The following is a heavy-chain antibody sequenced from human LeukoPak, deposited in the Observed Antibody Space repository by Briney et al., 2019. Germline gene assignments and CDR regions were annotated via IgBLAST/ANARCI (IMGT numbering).Heavy chain of an antibody. CDR1: GFTFSSCG. V-gene: IGHV3-23*01. Sequence: GGSLRLSCAASGFTFSSCGMSWVRQAPGKGLEWVSALSDSGGSTFYADSVKGRFTISRDNSKNTLYLQINRLRAEDTAVYYCAKGGAVSSKSITMIRGTRRYYYYMDVWGKGTTVTISS. CDR3: AKGGAVSSKSITMIRGTRRYYYYMDV. D-gene: IGHD3-10*01. J-gene: IGHJ6*03. CDR2: LSDSGGST.